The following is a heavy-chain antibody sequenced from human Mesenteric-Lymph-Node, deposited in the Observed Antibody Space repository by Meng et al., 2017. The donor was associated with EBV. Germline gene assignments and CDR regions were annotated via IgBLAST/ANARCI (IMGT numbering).Heavy chain of an antibody. Sequence: QVRQQQWAAGLLKPSETLSLHCAVYGGSFSAYYWTWIRQPPGKGLEWIGEINHSGSTIYNPSLKSQVTMSVDKSQNQFSLKLTSVTAADRAIYYCARGEIVRGEWYFDLWGRGTLVTVSS. CDR1: GGSFSAYY. CDR3: ARGEIVRGEWYFDL. D-gene: IGHD1-26*01. V-gene: IGHV4-34*01. CDR2: INHSGST. J-gene: IGHJ2*01.